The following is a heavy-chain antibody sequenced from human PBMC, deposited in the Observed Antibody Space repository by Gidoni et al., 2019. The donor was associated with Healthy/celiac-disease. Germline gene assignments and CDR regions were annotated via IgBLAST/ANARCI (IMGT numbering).Heavy chain of an antibody. CDR2: SDPSDSYT. J-gene: IGHJ5*02. D-gene: IGHD5-12*01. V-gene: IGHV5-10-1*03. Sequence: EVQLVQSGAEVKKPGESMRISCKGSGYSFTIYLISWVRQMPGKGLEWLVRSDPSDSYTNYSPSFQGHVTISADKSISTAYLQWSSLKASDTAMYYCARHLSGYDSSWFDPWGQGTLVTVSS. CDR3: ARHLSGYDSSWFDP. CDR1: GYSFTIYL.